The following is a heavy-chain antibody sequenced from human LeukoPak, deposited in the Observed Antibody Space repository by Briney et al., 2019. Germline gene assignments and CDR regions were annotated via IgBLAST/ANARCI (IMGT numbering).Heavy chain of an antibody. CDR3: ARGGGSYGHDAFDI. V-gene: IGHV3-48*01. Sequence: GGSLRLSCAASGFTFSTYSMNWVRQAPGKGLEWVSYISSSTSTIYYADSVKGRFTISRDNAKNSLYLQMNSQRAEDTAVYYCARGGGSYGHDAFDIWGQGTMVTVSS. D-gene: IGHD3-16*01. CDR2: ISSSTSTI. CDR1: GFTFSTYS. J-gene: IGHJ3*02.